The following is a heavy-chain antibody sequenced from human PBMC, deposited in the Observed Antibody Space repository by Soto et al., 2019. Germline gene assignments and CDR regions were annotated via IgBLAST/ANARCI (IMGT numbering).Heavy chain of an antibody. J-gene: IGHJ5*01. CDR3: ARRERYYGSPGWFDP. D-gene: IGHD3-10*01. V-gene: IGHV4-30-2*01. CDR1: GGSISAAGDS. CDR2: IYHSGTF. Sequence: PSETLSLTCAVSGGSISAAGDSWSWIRQPPGGGLEWIGYIYHSGTFLYTPSLKTRLTMSLDRSNTQFSLTLNSVTAADTAVYFCARRERYYGSPGWFDPWGQGTLVTVSS.